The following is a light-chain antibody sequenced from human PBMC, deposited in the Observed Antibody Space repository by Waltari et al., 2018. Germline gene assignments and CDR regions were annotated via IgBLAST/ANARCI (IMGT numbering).Light chain of an antibody. J-gene: IGLJ3*02. Sequence: QSALTQPASVSGSPGQSIPISCTGITSDVGGYTSVSWYQQHPDRAPKLVIYDVANRPSGVSSRFSGSKSGNTASLTISGLQTEDEADYYCTSYTTTNSLGVFGGGTKLTVL. CDR3: TSYTTTNSLGV. CDR1: TSDVGGYTS. V-gene: IGLV2-14*03. CDR2: DVA.